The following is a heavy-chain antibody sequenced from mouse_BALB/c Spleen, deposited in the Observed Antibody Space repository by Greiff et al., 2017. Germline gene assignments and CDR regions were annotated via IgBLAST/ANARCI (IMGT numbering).Heavy chain of an antibody. V-gene: IGHV3-6*02. CDR2: ISYDGSN. CDR1: GYSITSGYY. J-gene: IGHJ1*01. CDR3: ARELLRLRNWYFDV. Sequence: VQLKESGPGLVKPSQSLSLTCSVTGYSITSGYYWNWIRQFPGNKLEWMGYISYDGSNNYNPSLKNRISITRDTSKNQFFLKLNSVTTEDTATYYCARELLRLRNWYFDVWGAGTTVTVSS. D-gene: IGHD1-2*01.